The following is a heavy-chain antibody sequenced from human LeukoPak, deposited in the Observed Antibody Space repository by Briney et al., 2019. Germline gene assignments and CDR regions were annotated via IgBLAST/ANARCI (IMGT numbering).Heavy chain of an antibody. V-gene: IGHV1-2*02. D-gene: IGHD6-13*01. CDR3: AREYSSRTPFDY. CDR2: INPNSGGT. CDR1: GYTFTGYY. J-gene: IGHJ4*02. Sequence: ASVKVSCKASGYTFTGYYMHWVRQAPGQGLEWMGWINPNSGGTNYAQKFQGRVTMTRDTSISTAYMELSRLRSDDTAVYYCAREYSSRTPFDYWGQGTLVTVSS.